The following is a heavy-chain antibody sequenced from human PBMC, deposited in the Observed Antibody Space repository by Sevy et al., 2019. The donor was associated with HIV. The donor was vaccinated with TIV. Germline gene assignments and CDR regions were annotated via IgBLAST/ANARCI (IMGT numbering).Heavy chain of an antibody. Sequence: GGSLRLSCSASGFTFNTYTMNWVRQAPGKGLEWVSSISSSSNNIYYADSLKGRFTISRDNARNSLYLQMSSLRAEDTAVYYCARPYGSGSWEAFDLWGQGTMVTVSS. CDR2: ISSSSNNI. V-gene: IGHV3-21*01. CDR3: ARPYGSGSWEAFDL. CDR1: GFTFNTYT. D-gene: IGHD3-10*01. J-gene: IGHJ3*01.